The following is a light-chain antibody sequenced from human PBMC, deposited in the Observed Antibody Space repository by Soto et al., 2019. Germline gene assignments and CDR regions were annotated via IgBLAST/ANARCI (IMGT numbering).Light chain of an antibody. CDR3: QQYNNWPPIT. Sequence: EIVMTQSPATLSVSPWERATLSCRASRTISSHLAWYQQKPGQAPRLLIYGASTRATGIPARFSGSGSGTEITLTIGSLQSEDFAVYYCQQYNNWPPITFGQGTRLEI. V-gene: IGKV3-15*01. J-gene: IGKJ5*01. CDR2: GAS. CDR1: RTISSH.